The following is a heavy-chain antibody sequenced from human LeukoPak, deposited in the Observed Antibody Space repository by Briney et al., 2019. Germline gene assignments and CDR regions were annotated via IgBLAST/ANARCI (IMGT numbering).Heavy chain of an antibody. CDR1: GYTFTGYY. CDR2: INPNSGGT. Sequence: ASVKVSCKASGYTFTGYYMHWVRQAPGQGLEWMGWINPNSGGTNYAQKLQGRVTMTTDTSTSTAYMELRSLRSDDTAVYYCARDPVTTKKNYYYYYGMDVWGQGTTVTVSS. V-gene: IGHV1-2*02. J-gene: IGHJ6*02. CDR3: ARDPVTTKKNYYYYYGMDV. D-gene: IGHD4-4*01.